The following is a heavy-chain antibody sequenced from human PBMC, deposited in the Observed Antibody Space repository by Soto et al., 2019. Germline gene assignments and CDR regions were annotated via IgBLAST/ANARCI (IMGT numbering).Heavy chain of an antibody. V-gene: IGHV4-4*02. Sequence: QVQLQESGPGLVKPSGTLSLTCAVSGGSISSSNWWSWVRQPPGKGLEWIGEIYHSGSTNYNPSPNGRATPSLDXXKNQFSLKLGSVIAADTAVYYCARGSGSYYYGMDVWGQGTTVAVSS. CDR1: GGSISSSNW. CDR2: IYHSGST. D-gene: IGHD1-26*01. CDR3: ARGSGSYYYGMDV. J-gene: IGHJ6*01.